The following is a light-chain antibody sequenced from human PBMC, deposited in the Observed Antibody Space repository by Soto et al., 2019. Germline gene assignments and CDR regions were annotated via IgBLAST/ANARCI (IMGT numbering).Light chain of an antibody. J-gene: IGLJ3*02. CDR1: SSDVGGYNY. CDR2: DVS. CDR3: SSYTSSSTYWV. Sequence: QSVLTQPDSVSGSPGQSITISCTGTSSDVGGYNYVSWYQQHPGKAPKLMILDVSSRPSGVSNRFSGSKSGNTASLTISGLQAEDEAHYFCSSYTSSSTYWVFGGGTKLTVL. V-gene: IGLV2-14*01.